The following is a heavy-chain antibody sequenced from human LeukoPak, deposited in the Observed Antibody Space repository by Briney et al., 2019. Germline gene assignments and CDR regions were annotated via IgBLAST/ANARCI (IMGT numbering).Heavy chain of an antibody. CDR2: ISSSSSYI. D-gene: IGHD3-3*01. V-gene: IGHV3-21*01. Sequence: PGGSLRLSCAASGFTFSSYSMNWVRQAPGKGLEWVSSISSSSSYIYYADSVKGRFTISRDNAKNSLYLQMNSLRAEDTAVYYCASYYDFWSDYYTYYFDYWGQGTLVTVSS. J-gene: IGHJ4*02. CDR1: GFTFSSYS. CDR3: ASYYDFWSDYYTYYFDY.